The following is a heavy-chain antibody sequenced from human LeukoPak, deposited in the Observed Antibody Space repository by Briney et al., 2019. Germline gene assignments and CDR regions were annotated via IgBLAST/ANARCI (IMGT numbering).Heavy chain of an antibody. CDR3: TRGVPATISGWYFDL. CDR2: ISSRGTT. V-gene: IGHV3-69-1*01. Sequence: GGSLRLSCAGSGFNFIDYNMNWVRQAPGKGLEWISYISSRGTTYYADSVKGRFTISRDNARNSLYLQGDSLTAADTAVYHCTRGVPATISGWYFDLWGRGTLVTVSS. D-gene: IGHD3-9*01. CDR1: GFNFIDYN. J-gene: IGHJ2*01.